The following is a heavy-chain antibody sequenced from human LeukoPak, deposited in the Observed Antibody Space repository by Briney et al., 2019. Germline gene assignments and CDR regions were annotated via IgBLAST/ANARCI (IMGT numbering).Heavy chain of an antibody. D-gene: IGHD2-15*01. CDR2: INPNSGGT. V-gene: IGHV1-2*02. CDR1: GYTFTGYY. J-gene: IGHJ4*02. Sequence: AXGYTFTGYYXXWVRQAPGQGLXXXGWINPNSGGTNYAQKFQGRVTMTRDTSISTAYMELSRLRSDDTAVYYCARYDCSGGSCYFDYWGQGTLVTVSS. CDR3: ARYDCSGGSCYFDY.